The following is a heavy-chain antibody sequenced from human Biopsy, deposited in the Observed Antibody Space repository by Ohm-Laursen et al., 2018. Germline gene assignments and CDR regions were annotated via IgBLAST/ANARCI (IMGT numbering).Heavy chain of an antibody. CDR2: VDDTSTT. D-gene: IGHD3-22*01. Sequence: SLRLSCAASGFNIRVSYMGWVRQPPGKGLEWVSLVDDTSTTYYADSVQGRFTISRDNSKNTLYLQMQSLGAEDTAVYYCAKVAGGYITSLNYSYYYGMDVWGQGTTVTVSS. CDR3: AKVAGGYITSLNYSYYYGMDV. CDR1: GFNIRVSY. V-gene: IGHV3-53*01. J-gene: IGHJ6*02.